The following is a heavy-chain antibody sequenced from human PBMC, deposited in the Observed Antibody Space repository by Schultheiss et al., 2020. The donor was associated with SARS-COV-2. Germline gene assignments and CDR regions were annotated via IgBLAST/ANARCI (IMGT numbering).Heavy chain of an antibody. CDR3: ARTYSDGQSLDY. CDR2: IYWNDDK. CDR1: GFSLSTSGVG. Sequence: SGPTLVKPTQTLTLTCTFSGFSLSTSGVGVGWIRQPPGKALEWLALIYWNDDKRYSTSLKTRLTISKDTSKNQVVLTMTNMDPVDTATYYCARTYSDGQSLDYWGQGTLVTVSS. V-gene: IGHV2-5*01. D-gene: IGHD5-18*01. J-gene: IGHJ4*02.